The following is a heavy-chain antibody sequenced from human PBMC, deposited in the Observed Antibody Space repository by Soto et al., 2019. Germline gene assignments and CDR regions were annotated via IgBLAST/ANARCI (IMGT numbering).Heavy chain of an antibody. CDR3: AREEEAIDY. V-gene: IGHV3-30-3*01. CDR2: ISYDGSKK. J-gene: IGHJ4*02. Sequence: QVQLVESGGGVVQPGRSLRLSCAASEFTFSSYEMHWVRQAPGKGLEWVAAISYDGSKKYYADSVKGRFTISRDNSKNTLYLQINSLRAEDTAVYYCAREEEAIDYWGQGTLVTVSS. CDR1: EFTFSSYE.